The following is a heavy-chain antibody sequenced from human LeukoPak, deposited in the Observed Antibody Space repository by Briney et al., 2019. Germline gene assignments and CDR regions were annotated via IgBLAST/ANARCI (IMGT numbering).Heavy chain of an antibody. CDR3: ARRAGAYSHPYDY. D-gene: IGHD4/OR15-4a*01. V-gene: IGHV3-53*01. CDR1: GFTLRSYS. CDR2: IYSDNT. J-gene: IGHJ4*02. Sequence: GGSLRLSCAASGFTLRSYSMNWVRQAPGKGLEWVSFIYSDNTHYSDSVKGRFTISSDNSKNTLYLQMNSVRAEDTAVCYCARRAGAYSHPYDYWGQGTLVTVSS.